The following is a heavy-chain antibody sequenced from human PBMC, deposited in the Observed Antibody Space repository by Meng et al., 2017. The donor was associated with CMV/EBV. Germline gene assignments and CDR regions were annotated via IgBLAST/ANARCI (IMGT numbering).Heavy chain of an antibody. V-gene: IGHV4-34*01. D-gene: IGHD3-10*01. CDR1: GVSFSGYY. J-gene: IGHJ4*02. CDR3: ARVARITMVRGQWGGDY. Sequence: SETLSLTCAVYGVSFSGYYWSWIRQPPGKGLEWIGEINHSGSTNYNPSLKSRVTISVDTSKNQFTLKLSSVTAADTAVYYCARVARITMVRGQWGGDYWGQGTLVTVSS. CDR2: INHSGST.